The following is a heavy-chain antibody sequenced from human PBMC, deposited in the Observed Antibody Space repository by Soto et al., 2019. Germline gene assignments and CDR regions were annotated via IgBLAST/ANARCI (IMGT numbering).Heavy chain of an antibody. V-gene: IGHV3-23*01. Sequence: EVQLLESGGGVVQPGGSLRLSCAASGFTFSTYAMHWVRQAPEKGLEWVSGISASGSDTYYASSVKGRFTISRDNSKNTVYLQMNSRRVDDRAVYYCARIVLLDYWGQGTLVTVSS. D-gene: IGHD3-16*02. J-gene: IGHJ4*02. CDR2: ISASGSDT. CDR3: ARIVLLDY. CDR1: GFTFSTYA.